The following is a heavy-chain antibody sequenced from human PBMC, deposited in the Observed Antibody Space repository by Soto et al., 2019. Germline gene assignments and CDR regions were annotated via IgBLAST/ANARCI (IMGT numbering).Heavy chain of an antibody. Sequence: EVQLVETGGGLIQPGGSLRLSCAASGYTITDNCIIWVRQPPGKGLEWVSTTVIGGGTNYADTVKGRFTVSRDNSKNTLYLQMNNLRVEDTAVYYCARKPPSAIQGWAFGMDVWGQGTTVFVSS. J-gene: IGHJ6*02. CDR2: TVIGGGT. V-gene: IGHV3-53*02. CDR1: GYTITDNC. D-gene: IGHD2-2*01. CDR3: ARKPPSAIQGWAFGMDV.